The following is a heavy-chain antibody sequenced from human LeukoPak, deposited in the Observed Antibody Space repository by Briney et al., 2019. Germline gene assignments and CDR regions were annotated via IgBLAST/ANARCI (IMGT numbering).Heavy chain of an antibody. J-gene: IGHJ4*02. V-gene: IGHV4-38-2*01. CDR3: ARTQSSGIVGATTQFDY. CDR2: IYHSGYP. Sequence: SETLSLTCAVSGYSISCGYYWGWIRQPPGKGLEWIGSIYHSGYPYYNPSLKSRVTVSVDTSKNLFSLELTSVTAADTAVYYCARTQSSGIVGATTQFDYWGQGTLVTVSS. D-gene: IGHD1-26*01. CDR1: GYSISCGYY.